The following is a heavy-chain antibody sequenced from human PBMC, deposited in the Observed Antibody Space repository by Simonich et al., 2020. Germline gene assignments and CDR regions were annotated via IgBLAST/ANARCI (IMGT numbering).Heavy chain of an antibody. Sequence: EVQLLESGGGLVQPGGSLRLSCAASGFTFSSYAMSWVRQAPGKGLEWVTAIMCSGGSTYYADAVKGRFTISRDNSKNTLYLQMNSLRAEDTAVYYCAKRSGVSITGTFDYWGQGTLVTVSS. CDR3: AKRSGVSITGTFDY. D-gene: IGHD1-7*01. J-gene: IGHJ4*02. CDR1: GFTFSSYA. CDR2: IMCSGGST. V-gene: IGHV3-23*01.